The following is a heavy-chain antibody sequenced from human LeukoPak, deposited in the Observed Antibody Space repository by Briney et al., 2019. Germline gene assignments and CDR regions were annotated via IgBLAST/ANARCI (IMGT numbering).Heavy chain of an antibody. CDR3: ARDSGSYYADVDD. V-gene: IGHV1-69*13. Sequence: SVKVSCKASGGTFSNYAISWVRQAPGQGLEWMGGIIPIFGRASYAQKFQGRVTITADESTTTAYMELSSLRSEDTAVYYCARDSGSYYADVDDWGQGTLVTVFS. CDR2: IIPIFGRA. D-gene: IGHD1-26*01. CDR1: GGTFSNYA. J-gene: IGHJ4*02.